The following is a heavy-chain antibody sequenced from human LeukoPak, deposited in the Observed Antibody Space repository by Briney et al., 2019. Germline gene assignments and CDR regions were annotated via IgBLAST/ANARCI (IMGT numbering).Heavy chain of an antibody. CDR3: AKGERHYYDSSGYYSYYLDY. CDR1: GFTFSSYA. CDR2: ISGSGGRT. J-gene: IGHJ4*02. V-gene: IGHV3-23*01. Sequence: GASLRLSCAASGFTFSSYAMSWVRQAPGKGLEWVSAISGSGGRTYYADSVKGRFTISRDNSKNTLYLQMNSLRAEDTAVYYCAKGERHYYDSSGYYSYYLDYWGQGTLVTVSS. D-gene: IGHD3-22*01.